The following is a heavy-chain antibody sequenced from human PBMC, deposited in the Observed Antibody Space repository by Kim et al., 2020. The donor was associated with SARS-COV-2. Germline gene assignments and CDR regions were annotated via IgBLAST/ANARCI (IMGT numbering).Heavy chain of an antibody. D-gene: IGHD6-13*01. CDR3: ARDYSSSSENYYYYGMDV. Sequence: KGRFTISRDNAKNSLYLQMNSLRAEDTAVYYCARDYSSSSENYYYYGMDVWGQGTTVTVSS. J-gene: IGHJ6*02. V-gene: IGHV3-11*06.